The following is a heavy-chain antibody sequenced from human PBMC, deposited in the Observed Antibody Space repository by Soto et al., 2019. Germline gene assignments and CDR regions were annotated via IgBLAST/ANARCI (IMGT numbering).Heavy chain of an antibody. D-gene: IGHD3-16*01. J-gene: IGHJ6*03. V-gene: IGHV1-58*01. CDR3: ATQWGTSNRKDYYYYYMDV. Sequence: SVKVSCKASGFTFTSSAVQWVRQARGQRLEWIGWIVVGSGNTNYAQKFQERVTITRDKSISTAYLQWSSLKASDTAMYYCATQWGTSNRKDYYYYYMDVWGKGTTVTVSS. CDR1: GFTFTSSA. CDR2: IVVGSGNT.